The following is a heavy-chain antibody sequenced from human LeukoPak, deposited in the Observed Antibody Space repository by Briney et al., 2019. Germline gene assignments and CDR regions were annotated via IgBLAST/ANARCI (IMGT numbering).Heavy chain of an antibody. CDR2: IYNGGII. D-gene: IGHD3-10*01. Sequence: SETLSLTCTVSGDSISRYYWSWIRQPAGKGLEWIGRIYNGGIITYNPSLKRRVTMSIDTSNKQFSPRLRFVTAADTAVYYCARDSGTTGDVKFDPSGAGNLVTVSS. CDR3: ARDSGTTGDVKFDP. J-gene: IGHJ5*02. V-gene: IGHV4-4*07. CDR1: GDSISRYY.